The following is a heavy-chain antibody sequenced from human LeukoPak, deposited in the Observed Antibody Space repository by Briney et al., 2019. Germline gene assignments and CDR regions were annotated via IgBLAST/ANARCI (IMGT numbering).Heavy chain of an antibody. CDR3: ARGLDYGYGSSN. Sequence: GGSLRLSCAASAFTFRTYSMNWVRQTPGKGLEWVSSISSSGTYIYYADLVKGRFTISRDNAKNSLSLHMNSLRVDDTALYYCARGLDYGYGSSNWGQGTLVTVSS. CDR1: AFTFRTYS. V-gene: IGHV3-21*01. J-gene: IGHJ4*02. CDR2: ISSSGTYI. D-gene: IGHD4-17*01.